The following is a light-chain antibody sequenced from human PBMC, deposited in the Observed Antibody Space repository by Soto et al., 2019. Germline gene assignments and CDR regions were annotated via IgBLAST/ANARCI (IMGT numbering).Light chain of an antibody. CDR3: QQYNTYSSLT. Sequence: DIQMTQSPSTLSPSVRDRVTITFRASQSISSWLAWYQQKLGRAPRLLIYDASSLESGVPSRFSGSGYGTEFTLTISSLQPDDFATYYCQQYNTYSSLTFGGGTKVDIK. J-gene: IGKJ4*01. CDR1: QSISSW. V-gene: IGKV1-5*01. CDR2: DAS.